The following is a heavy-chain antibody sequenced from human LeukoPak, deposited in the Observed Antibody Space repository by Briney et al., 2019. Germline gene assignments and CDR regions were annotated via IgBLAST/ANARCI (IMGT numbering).Heavy chain of an antibody. CDR2: INPHNGNT. D-gene: IGHD3-9*01. J-gene: IGHJ4*02. Sequence: GASVTVSCKASGYSFTTYVISWVRQAPGQGLEWMGWINPHNGNTHYAQKLQERIAMTTERSTNTAYMELRSLRSDDTAVYYCARSYYDILSGYYNIDYWGQGTLVTVSS. V-gene: IGHV1-18*01. CDR1: GYSFTTYV. CDR3: ARSYYDILSGYYNIDY.